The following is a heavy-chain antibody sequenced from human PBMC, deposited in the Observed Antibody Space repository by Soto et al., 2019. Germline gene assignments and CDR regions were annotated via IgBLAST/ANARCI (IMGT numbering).Heavy chain of an antibody. J-gene: IGHJ4*02. CDR3: ARKAWVRFDF. D-gene: IGHD3-16*01. V-gene: IGHV4-4*02. CDR1: GGRVSGSLW. Sequence: XGSLSLTCAVCGGRVSGSLWWAWVRQPPGKGLEWIGEVFHSGGINYNPSLKSRVTMSVDTSRSQFSLELHSVTAADTAVYYCARKAWVRFDFWGQGTLVTVSS. CDR2: VFHSGGI.